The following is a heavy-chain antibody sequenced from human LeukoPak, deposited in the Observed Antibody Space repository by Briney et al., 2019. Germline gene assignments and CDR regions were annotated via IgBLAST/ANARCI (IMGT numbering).Heavy chain of an antibody. CDR2: ISGSGGST. D-gene: IGHD2-2*01. CDR1: GFTFSSYA. V-gene: IGHV3-23*01. J-gene: IGHJ1*01. Sequence: GGSLRLSCAASGFTFSSYAMSWVRQAPGKGLEWGSAISGSGGSTYYADSVKGRFTISRDNSKNTLYLQMNSLRAEDTAVYYCAKDLTVVVPAAGGYFQHWGQGTLVTVSS. CDR3: AKDLTVVVPAAGGYFQH.